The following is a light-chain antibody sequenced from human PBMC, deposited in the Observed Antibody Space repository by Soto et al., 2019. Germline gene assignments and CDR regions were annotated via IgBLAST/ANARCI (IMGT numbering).Light chain of an antibody. CDR2: AAS. Sequence: DIQMTQSPSSLSASVGDRVTITCRASQNIFSYLSWYQHKPGKAPELLIYAASSLQSGVPSRFSGSGSGTDFALSISSLQPEDFATYYCQQSYSTPWTFGQGTKVEIK. CDR1: QNIFSY. CDR3: QQSYSTPWT. J-gene: IGKJ1*01. V-gene: IGKV1-39*01.